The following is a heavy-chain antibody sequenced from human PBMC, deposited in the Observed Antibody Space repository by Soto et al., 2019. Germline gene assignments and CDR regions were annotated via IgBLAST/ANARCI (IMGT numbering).Heavy chain of an antibody. Sequence: GSGPTLVNPTQTLTLTCTFSGFSLSTSGMCVSWIRQPPGKALEWLALIDWDDDKYYSTSLKTRLTISKDTSKNQVVLTMTNMDPVDTATYYCARTYIVVVPAASDYYYYGTDVWGQGTTVTVSS. CDR2: IDWDDDK. J-gene: IGHJ6*02. CDR1: GFSLSTSGMC. CDR3: ARTYIVVVPAASDYYYYGTDV. V-gene: IGHV2-70*01. D-gene: IGHD2-2*01.